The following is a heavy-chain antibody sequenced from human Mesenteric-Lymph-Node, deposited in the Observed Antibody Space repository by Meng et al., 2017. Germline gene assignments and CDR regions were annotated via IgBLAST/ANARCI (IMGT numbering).Heavy chain of an antibody. V-gene: IGHV1-69*01. J-gene: IGHJ4*02. Sequence: VHVVAPGAEGKDAGPSVKVSCKVSGGTCSIYAISWVRQAPGHGLEWMGCLIDVFDKTKADPRFQDRVTFTAEESTSTAYMELSSLTFDDTAVYFCARGRRNEPLFDYWGQGTLVTVSS. CDR1: GGTCSIYA. CDR2: LIDVFDKT. CDR3: ARGRRNEPLFDY. D-gene: IGHD1-14*01.